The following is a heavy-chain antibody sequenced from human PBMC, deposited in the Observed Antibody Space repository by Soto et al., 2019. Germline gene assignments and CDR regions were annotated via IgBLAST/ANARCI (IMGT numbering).Heavy chain of an antibody. J-gene: IGHJ5*01. CDR3: AEGPYRDVMAPCWWFDS. CDR2: ISYDGSNK. Sequence: QVQLVESGGGVVQPGRSLRLSCAASGFTFSSYGLHWVRQAPGKGLEWVAVISYDGSNKYYADSVKGRFTISRDNSKNTLYLQINSLRPEDTSVYYCAEGPYRDVMAPCWWFDSWGRGTLVTVSS. V-gene: IGHV3-30*03. CDR1: GFTFSSYG. D-gene: IGHD3-16*01.